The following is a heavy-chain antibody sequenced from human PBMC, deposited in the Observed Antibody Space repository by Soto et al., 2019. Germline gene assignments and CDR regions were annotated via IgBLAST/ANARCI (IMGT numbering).Heavy chain of an antibody. CDR2: IYYSGST. V-gene: IGHV4-39*02. CDR1: GGSISSSSYY. D-gene: IGHD6-19*01. CDR3: ARDSSGWSGFDY. Sequence: SETLSLTCTVSGGSISSSSYYWGWIRQPPGKGLEWIGSIYYSGSTYYNPSLKSRVTISVDTSKNQFSLKLSSVTAADTAVYYCARDSSGWSGFDYWGQGTLVTVSP. J-gene: IGHJ4*02.